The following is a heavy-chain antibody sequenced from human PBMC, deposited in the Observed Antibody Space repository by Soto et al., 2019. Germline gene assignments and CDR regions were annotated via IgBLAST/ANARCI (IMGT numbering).Heavy chain of an antibody. Sequence: QVQLVESGGGFVKPGGSLRLSCAASGFTFSDYYMSWIRQAPGKGLEWVSYISSGGTTIYYADSVKGRFTISRDDAKNSLYLQMNSLRPEGTAVYFCATKGGGFYFGFDPWGQGTLVTVSS. CDR2: ISSGGTTI. V-gene: IGHV3-11*01. J-gene: IGHJ5*02. D-gene: IGHD3-22*01. CDR1: GFTFSDYY. CDR3: ATKGGGFYFGFDP.